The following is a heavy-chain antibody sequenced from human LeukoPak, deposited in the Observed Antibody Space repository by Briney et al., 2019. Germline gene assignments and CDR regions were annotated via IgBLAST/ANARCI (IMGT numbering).Heavy chain of an antibody. CDR2: ISAYNGNT. Sequence: ASVKVSCKASGYTFTSYGISWVRQAPGQGLEWMGWISAYNGNTDYAQKLQGRVTMTTDTSTSTAYMELRSLRSDDTAVYYCTRVTQTDYDFDYWGQGTLVTVSS. V-gene: IGHV1-18*01. CDR3: TRVTQTDYDFDY. CDR1: GYTFTSYG. J-gene: IGHJ4*02. D-gene: IGHD4-17*01.